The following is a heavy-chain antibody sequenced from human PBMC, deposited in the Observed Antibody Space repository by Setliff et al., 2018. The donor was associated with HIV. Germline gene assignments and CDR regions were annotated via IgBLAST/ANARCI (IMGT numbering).Heavy chain of an antibody. V-gene: IGHV4-34*01. CDR1: GGSFSNYY. Sequence: PSETLSLTCTVYGGSFSNYYTNWIRQPPGKGLEWIGELSPSGTTRSNPSLQSRVTISLDTSNNQFSLKLTSVTAADTAVYYCASFFVTTVTNQDYWGQGTQVTVSS. CDR3: ASFFVTTVTNQDY. CDR2: LSPSGTT. J-gene: IGHJ4*02. D-gene: IGHD4-17*01.